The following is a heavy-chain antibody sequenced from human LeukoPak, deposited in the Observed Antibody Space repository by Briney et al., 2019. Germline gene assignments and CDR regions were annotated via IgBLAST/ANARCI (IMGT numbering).Heavy chain of an antibody. J-gene: IGHJ4*02. CDR3: ASQKENFYDSSGNK. Sequence: GGSLRLSCAASGFTFSSSAMSWVRQAPGKGLEWVSAISGNGGSTYYADSVKGRFTISRDNSKNTLYTQMNSLRAEDTAVYFCASQKENFYDSSGNKWGQGTLVTVSS. CDR1: GFTFSSSA. V-gene: IGHV3-23*01. D-gene: IGHD3-22*01. CDR2: ISGNGGST.